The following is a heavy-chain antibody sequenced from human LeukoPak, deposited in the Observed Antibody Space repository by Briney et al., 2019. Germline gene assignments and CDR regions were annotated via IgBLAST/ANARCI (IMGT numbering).Heavy chain of an antibody. Sequence: ASVKVSCKASGYTFTGYYMHWVRQASGQGLEWMGWINPNSGGTNYAQKFQGWVTMTRDTSISTAYMELSRLGSDDTAVYYCARELMITFGGVIVPRPSDAFDIWGQGTMVTVSS. CDR2: INPNSGGT. CDR3: ARELMITFGGVIVPRPSDAFDI. D-gene: IGHD3-16*02. J-gene: IGHJ3*02. V-gene: IGHV1-2*04. CDR1: GYTFTGYY.